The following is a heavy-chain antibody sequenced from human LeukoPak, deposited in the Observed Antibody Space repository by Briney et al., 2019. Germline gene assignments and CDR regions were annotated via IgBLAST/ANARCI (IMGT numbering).Heavy chain of an antibody. V-gene: IGHV3-15*01. CDR1: GFTFSNAW. J-gene: IGHJ4*02. Sequence: GSLRLPCSASGFTFSNAWMSWVRQAPGKGLEWVGRIKSKTDGGTTDYAAPVKGRFTISRDDSKNTLYLQMNSLKTEDTAVYYCTTDVDILTGSKYWTDYWGQGTLVTVSS. CDR2: IKSKTDGGTT. CDR3: TTDVDILTGSKYWTDY. D-gene: IGHD3-9*01.